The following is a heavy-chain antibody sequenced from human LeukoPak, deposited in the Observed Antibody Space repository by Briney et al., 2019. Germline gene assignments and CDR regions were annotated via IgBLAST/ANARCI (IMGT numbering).Heavy chain of an antibody. CDR1: GGSISSGVYY. D-gene: IGHD3-22*01. CDR3: ARVRRIVVERRAAGSAFDI. Sequence: LSETLSLTCTVSGGSISSGVYYWSWIRQHPGKGLEWIGYIYYSGSTFYNPSLKSRVTISVDTSKNQFSLTLSSVTAADTAVYYCARVRRIVVERRAAGSAFDIWGQGTMVTVSS. V-gene: IGHV4-31*03. J-gene: IGHJ3*02. CDR2: IYYSGST.